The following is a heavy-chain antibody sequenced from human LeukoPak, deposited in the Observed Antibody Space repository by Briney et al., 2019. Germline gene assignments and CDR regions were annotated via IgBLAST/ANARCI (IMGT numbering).Heavy chain of an antibody. CDR2: IYYSGST. D-gene: IGHD2-21*02. CDR1: GGSISSYY. Sequence: SETLSLTCTVSGGSISSYYWSWIRQPPGKGLEWIGYIYYSGSTNYNPSLKSRVTISVDTSKNQFSPKLSSVTAADTAVYYCARSGGLTAMVSYWGQGTLVTVSS. J-gene: IGHJ4*02. CDR3: ARSGGLTAMVSY. V-gene: IGHV4-59*01.